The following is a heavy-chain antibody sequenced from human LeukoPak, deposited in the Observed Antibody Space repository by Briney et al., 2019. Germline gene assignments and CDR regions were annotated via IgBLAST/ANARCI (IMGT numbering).Heavy chain of an antibody. Sequence: PSQTLSLTCTVSGGSISSGGYYWSWIRQPPGKGLEWIGYIYHSGSTYYNPSLKSRVTISVDRSKNQFSLKLSSVTAADTAVYYCARSRSSWAQFDYWGQGTLVTVSS. V-gene: IGHV4-30-2*01. CDR2: IYHSGST. D-gene: IGHD6-13*01. CDR3: ARSRSSWAQFDY. CDR1: GGSISSGGYY. J-gene: IGHJ4*02.